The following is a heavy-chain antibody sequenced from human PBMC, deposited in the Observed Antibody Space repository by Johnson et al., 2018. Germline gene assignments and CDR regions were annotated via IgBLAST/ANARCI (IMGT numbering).Heavy chain of an antibody. CDR3: VKDLYSGTYPRGFDM. CDR1: GFIFSSYA. D-gene: IGHD1-26*01. Sequence: VRLVEAGGGLVQPGGSLRLSCAASGFIFSSYAMTCVRQASGTGLEWVSAISGNGVYTNYADSLKGRSTISRDNSKNTLYLQLNSLSAEDKAKYYCVKDLYSGTYPRGFDMCGRGTMVTVSP. J-gene: IGHJ3*02. V-gene: IGHV3-23*04. CDR2: ISGNGVYT.